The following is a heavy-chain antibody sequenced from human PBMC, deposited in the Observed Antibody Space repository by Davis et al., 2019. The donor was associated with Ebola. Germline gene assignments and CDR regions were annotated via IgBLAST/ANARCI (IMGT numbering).Heavy chain of an antibody. D-gene: IGHD5-12*01. V-gene: IGHV3-9*01. J-gene: IGHJ4*02. CDR2: ISWNSGSI. Sequence: SLKISCAASGFTFDDYAMHWVRQAPGKGLEWVSGISWNSGSIGYADSVKGRFTISRDNAKNSLYLQMNSLRAEDTALYYCAKDLRGYSGYELDYWGQGTLVTVSS. CDR3: AKDLRGYSGYELDY. CDR1: GFTFDDYA.